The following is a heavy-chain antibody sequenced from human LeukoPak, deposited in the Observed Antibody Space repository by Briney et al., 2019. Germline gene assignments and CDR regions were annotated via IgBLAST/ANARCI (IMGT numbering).Heavy chain of an antibody. Sequence: ASVKVSCKASGYTFTSYYLLWVRQAPGQGLEWMGIINPSGGSTSYAQKFQGRVTMTRDMSTSTVYMELSSLRSEDTAVYYCARVDRSLWHAGFDYWGQGTLVSVSP. J-gene: IGHJ4*02. CDR3: ARVDRSLWHAGFDY. CDR2: INPSGGST. D-gene: IGHD3-10*01. CDR1: GYTFTSYY. V-gene: IGHV1-46*01.